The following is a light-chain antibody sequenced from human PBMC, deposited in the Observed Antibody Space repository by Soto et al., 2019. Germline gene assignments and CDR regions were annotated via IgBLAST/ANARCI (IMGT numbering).Light chain of an antibody. CDR1: QSVSSD. CDR3: QQYNTWPPIT. J-gene: IGKJ5*01. CDR2: GAS. V-gene: IGKV3-15*01. Sequence: EIVMTQSPSTLSVSPGERATLSCRASQSVSSDLAWYHQKPGQAPRLLIYGASTRATGLPARFSGSGSGTDFTLTISSLQSEDFAVYYCQQYNTWPPITFGQGTRLEIK.